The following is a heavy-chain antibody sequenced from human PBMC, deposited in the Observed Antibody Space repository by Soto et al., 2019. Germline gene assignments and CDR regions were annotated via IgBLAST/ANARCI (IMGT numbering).Heavy chain of an antibody. J-gene: IGHJ4*02. V-gene: IGHV3-21*01. D-gene: IGHD4-17*01. Sequence: GGSLRLSCAASGFTFSSYSMNWVRQAPGKGLEWVSSISSSSSYIYYAASVKGRFTISRDNAKNSLYLQMNSLRAEDTAVYYCARESHDYGDYSADYWGQGTLVTVSS. CDR3: ARESHDYGDYSADY. CDR2: ISSSSSYI. CDR1: GFTFSSYS.